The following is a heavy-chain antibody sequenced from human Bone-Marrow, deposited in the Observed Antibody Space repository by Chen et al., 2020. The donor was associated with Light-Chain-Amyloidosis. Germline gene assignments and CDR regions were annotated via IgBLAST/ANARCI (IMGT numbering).Heavy chain of an antibody. Sequence: EVQLLESGGDLVQHGGSLRPSCAASGLNFNNYAMNWVRQAPGKGLGFVSTFSCVLITTYYADSVKGRFTVSRDNSNNSLYLQMSSLRAEDTAIYYCARGSAATCSGARCYYFDYWGQGTLVTVSS. D-gene: IGHD2-15*01. CDR2: FSCVLITT. CDR1: GLNFNNYA. CDR3: ARGSAATCSGARCYYFDY. V-gene: IGHV3-23*01. J-gene: IGHJ4*02.